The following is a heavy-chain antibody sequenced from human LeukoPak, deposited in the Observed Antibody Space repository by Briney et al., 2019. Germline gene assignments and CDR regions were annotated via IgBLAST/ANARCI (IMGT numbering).Heavy chain of an antibody. V-gene: IGHV4-34*01. CDR3: TRMTTGHDY. CDR2: INHSGYT. D-gene: IGHD4-17*01. CDR1: GVSFNDYY. J-gene: IGHJ4*02. Sequence: KSAETLSLTCAVSGVSFNDYYWSWVRKTPGKGLEWIGGINHSGYTNDSPSLKSRVTLSIDTSRKQFSLNLRSVTVADSGIYYCTRMTTGHDYWGQGTPVTVSS.